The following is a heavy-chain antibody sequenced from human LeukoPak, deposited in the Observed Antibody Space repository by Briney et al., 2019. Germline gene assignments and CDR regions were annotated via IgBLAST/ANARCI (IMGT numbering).Heavy chain of an antibody. V-gene: IGHV1-3*01. D-gene: IGHD6-13*01. CDR2: INAGNGNT. J-gene: IGHJ4*02. CDR1: GYTFTGYY. CDR3: ARDRFSIAAAGIDY. Sequence: GASVKVSCKASGYTFTGYYMHWVRQAPGQRLEWMGWINAGNGNTKYSQKFQGRVTITRDTSASTAYMELSSLRSEDTAVYYCARDRFSIAAAGIDYWGQGTLVTVSS.